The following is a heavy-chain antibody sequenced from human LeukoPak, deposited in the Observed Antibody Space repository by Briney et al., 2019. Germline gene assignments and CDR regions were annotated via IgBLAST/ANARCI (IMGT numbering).Heavy chain of an antibody. D-gene: IGHD3-10*01. CDR1: GFTFSSYS. V-gene: IGHV3-21*01. J-gene: IGHJ4*02. Sequence: GGSLRLSCAASGFTFSSYSMNWVRQAPGKGLEWVSSISSSSSYIYYADSVKGRFTISRDNAKNSLYLQMNSLRAEDTAVYYCARELVMVRGVGDYWGQGTLVTVSS. CDR2: ISSSSSYI. CDR3: ARELVMVRGVGDY.